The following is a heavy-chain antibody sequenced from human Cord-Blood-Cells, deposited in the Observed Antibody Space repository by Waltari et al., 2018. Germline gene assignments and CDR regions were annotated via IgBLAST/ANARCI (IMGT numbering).Heavy chain of an antibody. CDR3: AREVTSFGVVIYNWFDP. J-gene: IGHJ5*02. CDR2: INHSGST. Sequence: QVQLQQWGAGLLKPSETLSLTCAVYGGSFSGYYWSWIRQPPGKGLEWSGEINHSGSTNYNPSLKSRVTISVDTSKNQFSLKLRSVTAADTAVYYCAREVTSFGVVIYNWFDPWGQGTLVTVSS. CDR1: GGSFSGYY. D-gene: IGHD3-3*01. V-gene: IGHV4-34*01.